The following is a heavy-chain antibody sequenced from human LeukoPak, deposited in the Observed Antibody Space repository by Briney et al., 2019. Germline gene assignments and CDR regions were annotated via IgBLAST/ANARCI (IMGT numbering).Heavy chain of an antibody. Sequence: GGSLRLSCAASGFSFSSYWMSWVRQAPGKGLEWVANIKQDGSEKYYVDSVKGRFTISRGNAKNSLYLQMNSLRAEDTAVYYRARANRYGGTPLVYWGQGTLVTVSS. J-gene: IGHJ4*02. CDR2: IKQDGSEK. CDR3: ARANRYGGTPLVY. D-gene: IGHD4-23*01. CDR1: GFSFSSYW. V-gene: IGHV3-7*01.